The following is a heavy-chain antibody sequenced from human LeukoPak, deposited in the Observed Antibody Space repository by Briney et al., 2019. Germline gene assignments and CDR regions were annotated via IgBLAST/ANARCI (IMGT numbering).Heavy chain of an antibody. CDR2: INPNSGGT. CDR3: ARPYGGSYCAFDI. J-gene: IGHJ3*02. CDR1: GYTFTGYY. D-gene: IGHD1-26*01. V-gene: IGHV1-2*02. Sequence: ASVKVSCKASGYTFTGYYMHWVRQAPGQGLEWMGWINPNSGGTNYAQKFQGRVTMTRDTSISTAYMELSRLRSDDTAVYYCARPYGGSYCAFDIWGQGTMVTVSS.